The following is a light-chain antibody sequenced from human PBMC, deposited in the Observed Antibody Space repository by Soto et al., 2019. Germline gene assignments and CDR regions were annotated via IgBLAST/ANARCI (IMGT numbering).Light chain of an antibody. CDR2: GAS. V-gene: IGKV3-20*01. Sequence: EIVLTQSPGTLSLSPGERATLSCRASQSVSDSSLAWYHQKPGQAPRLLIYGASRRATGIPDTFSGSGSWADFTLTISRLEQEDVAVYYCKLYGDAPMYTFGQGTKLEIK. CDR3: KLYGDAPMYT. CDR1: QSVSDSS. J-gene: IGKJ2*01.